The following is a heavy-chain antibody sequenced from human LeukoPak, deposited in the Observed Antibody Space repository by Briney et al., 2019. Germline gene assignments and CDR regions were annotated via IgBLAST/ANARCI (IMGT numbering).Heavy chain of an antibody. V-gene: IGHV1-8*01. CDR2: MNPNGGNT. D-gene: IGHD3-16*01. CDR1: GYTFTSYD. CDR3: ARGSRSSWGAPDYYYYYMDV. J-gene: IGHJ6*03. Sequence: ASVKVSCKASGYTFTSYDINWVRQATGQGLEWMGWMNPNGGNTGYAQKFQGRVTMTRNTSISTAYMELSSLRSEDTAVYYCARGSRSSWGAPDYYYYYMDVWGKGTTVTVSS.